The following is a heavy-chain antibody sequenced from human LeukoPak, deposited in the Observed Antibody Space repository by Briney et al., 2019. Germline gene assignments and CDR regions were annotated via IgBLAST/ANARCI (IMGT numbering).Heavy chain of an antibody. CDR3: ARRPDRIAAAGTPFDY. Sequence: SETLSLTCTVSGGSVSSGNYYWIWIRPPPGKGLEWIGYMPSSGSTNYNPSLKSRVTISVGTSKNQFSLKLRSVTAADTAVYYCARRPDRIAAAGTPFDYWGQGTLVTVSS. V-gene: IGHV4-61*01. CDR1: GGSVSSGNYY. J-gene: IGHJ4*02. D-gene: IGHD6-13*01. CDR2: MPSSGST.